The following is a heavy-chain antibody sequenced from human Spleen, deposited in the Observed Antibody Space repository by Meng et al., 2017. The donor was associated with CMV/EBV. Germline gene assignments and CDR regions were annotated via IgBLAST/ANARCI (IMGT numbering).Heavy chain of an antibody. J-gene: IGHJ6*02. CDR3: ARGLGVRDHYYYAMDV. V-gene: IGHV3-30*14. CDR2: IPYDGGNK. D-gene: IGHD1-1*01. Sequence: GESLKISCAASGFTFSTHAMHWVRQAPGKGLEWVAVIPYDGGNKYYADSVKGRFTISRDNSKNTLYLQMNSLRGEDTAVYYCARGLGVRDHYYYAMDVWGQGTTVTVSS. CDR1: GFTFSTHA.